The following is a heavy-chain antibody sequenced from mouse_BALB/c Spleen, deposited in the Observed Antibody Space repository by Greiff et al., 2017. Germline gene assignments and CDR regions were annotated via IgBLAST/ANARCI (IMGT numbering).Heavy chain of an antibody. D-gene: IGHD2-4*01. V-gene: IGHV2-5-1*01. Sequence: QVQLKESGPSLVQPSQSLSITCTVSGFSLTSYGVHWVRQSPGKGPEWLGVIWRGGSTDYNAAFMSRLSITKDNSKSQVFFKMNSLQADDTAIYYCAKDGIYYDYFYAMDYWGQGTSVTVSS. CDR3: AKDGIYYDYFYAMDY. CDR1: GFSLTSYG. CDR2: IWRGGST. J-gene: IGHJ4*01.